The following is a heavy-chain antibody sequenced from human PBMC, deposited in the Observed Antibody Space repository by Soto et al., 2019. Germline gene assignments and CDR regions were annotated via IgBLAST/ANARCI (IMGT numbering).Heavy chain of an antibody. CDR2: INHSGST. V-gene: IGHV4-34*01. CDR3: ARGVEMATIFDY. CDR1: GGSFSGYY. D-gene: IGHD5-12*01. Sequence: SETLSLTCAVYGGSFSGYYWSWIRQPPGKGLVWIGEINHSGSTNYNPSLKSRVTISVDKSKNQFSLKLSSVTAADTAVYYCARGVEMATIFDYWGQGTLVTVSS. J-gene: IGHJ4*02.